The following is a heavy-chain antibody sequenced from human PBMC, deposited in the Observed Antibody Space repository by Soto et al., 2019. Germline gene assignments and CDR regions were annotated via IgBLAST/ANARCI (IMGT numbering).Heavy chain of an antibody. D-gene: IGHD2-8*02. V-gene: IGHV3-33*01. CDR3: ARDLNYWSLLIDH. CDR1: GFSLSRYG. CDR2: LWADGIKT. Sequence: PGGSLRLSCTASGFSLSRYGLHWVRQAPGKGLEWVADLWADGIKTSYTDSVKGRFTISRDTSKNMLYLQMNSLVAEDTAVYYCARDLNYWSLLIDHWGQGTLVTVSS. J-gene: IGHJ4*02.